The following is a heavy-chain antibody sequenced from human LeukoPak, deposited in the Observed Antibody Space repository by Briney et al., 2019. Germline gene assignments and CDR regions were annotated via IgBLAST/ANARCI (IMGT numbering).Heavy chain of an antibody. CDR3: AKDGIFFHYYDSSGYSHLDS. Sequence: GGSLRLSCAASGFTFSTYGMHWVRQAPGKGLEWVAFIRFDGTNKYYADSVKGRFSISRDNSKNTLYLKMNSLRGEDTAVYYCAKDGIFFHYYDSSGYSHLDSWGQGTLVTVSS. CDR2: IRFDGTNK. J-gene: IGHJ4*02. V-gene: IGHV3-30*02. D-gene: IGHD3-22*01. CDR1: GFTFSTYG.